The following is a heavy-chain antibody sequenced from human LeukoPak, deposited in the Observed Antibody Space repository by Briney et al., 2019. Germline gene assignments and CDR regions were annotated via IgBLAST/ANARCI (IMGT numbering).Heavy chain of an antibody. D-gene: IGHD2-21*02. CDR1: GFTFSSYV. CDR2: IWYDGSNK. Sequence: GGSLRLSCAASGFTFSSYVMHWVRQAPGKGLEWVALIWYDGSNKYYADSVKDRFTISRDNYKNTLYLQMNSLRTEDTAVYYCARDQGCSSTDCYSLFFHYWGQGTLVTASS. J-gene: IGHJ4*02. V-gene: IGHV3-33*08. CDR3: ARDQGCSSTDCYSLFFHY.